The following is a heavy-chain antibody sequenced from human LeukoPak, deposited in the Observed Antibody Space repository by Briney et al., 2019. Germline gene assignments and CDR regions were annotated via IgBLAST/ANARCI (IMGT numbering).Heavy chain of an antibody. J-gene: IGHJ4*02. CDR3: AKGTYSSGWYEYYFDY. V-gene: IGHV3-74*01. CDR1: GFTFSSYW. D-gene: IGHD6-19*01. Sequence: GGSLRLSCAASGFTFSSYWMHWVRQAPGKGLVWVSRVNTDGRSTSYADSVKGRFTISRDNSKNTLYLQMNSLRAEDTAVYYCAKGTYSSGWYEYYFDYWGQGTLVTVSS. CDR2: VNTDGRST.